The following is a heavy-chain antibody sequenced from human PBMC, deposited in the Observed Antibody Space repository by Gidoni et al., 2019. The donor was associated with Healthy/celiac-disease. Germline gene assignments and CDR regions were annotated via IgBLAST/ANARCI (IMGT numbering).Heavy chain of an antibody. CDR1: GYPFTSYD. D-gene: IGHD2-2*01. V-gene: IGHV1-8*01. CDR2: MTPTSGST. J-gene: IGHJ1*01. Sequence: QVQLGQSGAEVKKPGASVKVSCKASGYPFTSYDINWVRQDTVQGLEWMGCMTPTSGSTGYAQKFQGRVTMTSNTSIRTAYMELSSLRSEDTALYYCARTHGGDIVVVPAVEDYFQHWGQGTLVTVSS. CDR3: ARTHGGDIVVVPAVEDYFQH.